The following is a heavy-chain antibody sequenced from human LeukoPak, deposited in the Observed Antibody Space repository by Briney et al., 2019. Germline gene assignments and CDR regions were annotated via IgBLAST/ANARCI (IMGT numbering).Heavy chain of an antibody. D-gene: IGHD2-2*01. CDR2: MNEYGSEI. V-gene: IGHV3-7*01. Sequence: GGSLRLSCSVSGFIFRDFSMSWVRQAPGKGLEWVAKMNEYGSEIFYVDSVKGRFTIPRDNGKNSLYLQMNRLRAEDTAVYYCSRPRGCGSSRFNNFYYWGQGTLVTVSS. CDR1: GFIFRDFS. CDR3: SRPRGCGSSRFNNFYY. J-gene: IGHJ4*02.